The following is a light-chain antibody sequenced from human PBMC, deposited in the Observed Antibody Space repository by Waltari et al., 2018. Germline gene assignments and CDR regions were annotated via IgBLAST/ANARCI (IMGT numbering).Light chain of an antibody. J-gene: IGKJ1*01. V-gene: IGKV1-39*01. CDR1: QSIRSH. Sequence: IQVTQSPPSLSASVGDRVTITCRTSQSIRSHLNWHQQKAGKAPKFLSYGASTLQSGVPSSFSGMASGTDVTHTIRSRQPVDFATYYCQPGYSLPLTFGQGTKVEIK. CDR2: GAS. CDR3: QPGYSLPLT.